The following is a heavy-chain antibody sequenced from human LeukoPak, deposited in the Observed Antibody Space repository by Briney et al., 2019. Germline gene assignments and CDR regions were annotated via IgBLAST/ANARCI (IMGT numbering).Heavy chain of an antibody. V-gene: IGHV3-30*04. CDR3: ARDSSGYSPFYYMDV. Sequence: GGSLRLSCAASEFTSSSYGVHWVRQAPGKGLEWVAVISYDGANEHYADSVKGRFTISRDNSKNTLYLQMNSLRAEDTAIYYCARDSSGYSPFYYMDVWGKGTTVTVSS. CDR2: ISYDGANE. D-gene: IGHD1-26*01. CDR1: EFTSSSYG. J-gene: IGHJ6*03.